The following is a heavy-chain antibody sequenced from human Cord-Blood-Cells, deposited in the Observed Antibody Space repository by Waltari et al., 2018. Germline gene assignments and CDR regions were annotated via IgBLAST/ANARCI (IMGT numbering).Heavy chain of an antibody. J-gene: IGHJ6*02. D-gene: IGHD5-12*01. Sequence: QVQLVQSGAEVKKTGSSVKVSCKASGGTFSSYAISWVRQAPGQGLEWMGGIIPIFGTANYAQKFQGRVTMTADESTSTAYMELSSLRSEDTAVYYCARGGDGYKLYYYYGMDVWGQGTTVTVSS. CDR3: ARGGDGYKLYYYYGMDV. V-gene: IGHV1-69*01. CDR2: IIPIFGTA. CDR1: GGTFSSYA.